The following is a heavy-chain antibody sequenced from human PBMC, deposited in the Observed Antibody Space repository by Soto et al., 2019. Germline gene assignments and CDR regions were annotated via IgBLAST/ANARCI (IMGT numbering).Heavy chain of an antibody. CDR2: ISGSGGTT. V-gene: IGHV3-23*01. Sequence: AGGSLRLSCAASGFTFSSYAMSWVRQAPGKGLEWVSAISGSGGTTYYADSVKGRFTISRDNSKNTLYLQMNSLRAEDTAVYYCAKNFYSNWYYFDFWGQGTLVTVSS. CDR3: AKNFYSNWYYFDF. J-gene: IGHJ4*02. CDR1: GFTFSSYA. D-gene: IGHD7-27*01.